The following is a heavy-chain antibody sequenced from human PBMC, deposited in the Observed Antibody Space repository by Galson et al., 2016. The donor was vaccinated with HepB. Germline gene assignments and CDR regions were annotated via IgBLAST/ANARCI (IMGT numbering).Heavy chain of an antibody. Sequence: SVKVSCKASGYSFTTCGITWVRQAPGQGLEWLGWINADNGKTDYAHNLQGRVTVTTDTSTSTAYMELRSLRSDDTAVYYCARSLMRLDQNWFGPWGQGTLVTVSS. CDR1: GYSFTTCG. V-gene: IGHV1-18*01. J-gene: IGHJ5*02. CDR3: ARSLMRLDQNWFGP. CDR2: INADNGKT. D-gene: IGHD3-16*01.